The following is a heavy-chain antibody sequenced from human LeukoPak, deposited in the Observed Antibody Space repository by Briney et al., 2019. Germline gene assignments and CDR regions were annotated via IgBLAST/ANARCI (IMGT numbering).Heavy chain of an antibody. V-gene: IGHV3-23*01. J-gene: IGHJ4*02. CDR3: AKDQGRGYSYIYSDY. Sequence: GGSLRLSCAASGFTFSSYAMNWVRQAPGKGLEWVSAISGGGDSTYYADSVKGRFTVSRDNSKNTLYLQMNSLRAEDAAVYHCAKDQGRGYSYIYSDYWGQGTLVTVS. CDR1: GFTFSSYA. D-gene: IGHD5-18*01. CDR2: ISGGGDST.